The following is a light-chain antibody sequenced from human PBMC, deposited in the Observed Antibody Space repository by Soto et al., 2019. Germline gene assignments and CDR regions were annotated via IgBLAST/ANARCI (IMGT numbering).Light chain of an antibody. CDR2: AVT. CDR3: CSYTGASTYV. Sequence: QSPLTQPASVSGSPGQSVTISCAGTSGDVGGYNYVSWYQQHPGKAPKLMIHAVTNRPSGVSNRFSGSKSGNTASLTISSLQAEDEADYYCCSYTGASTYVFGTGTKLTVL. J-gene: IGLJ1*01. V-gene: IGLV2-14*01. CDR1: SGDVGGYNY.